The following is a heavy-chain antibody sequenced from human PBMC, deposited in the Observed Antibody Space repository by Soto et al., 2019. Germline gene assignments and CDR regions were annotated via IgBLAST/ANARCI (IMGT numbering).Heavy chain of an antibody. CDR1: GGSFSGYY. J-gene: IGHJ6*02. V-gene: IGHV4-34*01. D-gene: IGHD6-13*01. CDR3: ARDSSSWYFGYYYYGMDV. CDR2: INHSGST. Sequence: SETLSLTCAVYGGSFSGYYWSWIRQPPGKGLEWIGEINHSGSTNYNPSLKSRVTVSVDTSKNQFSLKLSSVTAADTAVYYRARDSSSWYFGYYYYGMDVWGQGTTVTVSS.